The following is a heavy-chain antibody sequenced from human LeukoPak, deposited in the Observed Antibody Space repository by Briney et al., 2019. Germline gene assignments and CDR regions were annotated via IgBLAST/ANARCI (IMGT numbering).Heavy chain of an antibody. CDR3: ASSGSIYYYYGMDV. Sequence: SETLSLTCAVYGGSFSGYYWSWIRQPPGKGLEWTGEINHSGSTNYNPSLKSRVTISVDTSKNQFSLKLSSVTAADTAVYYCASSGSIYYYYGMDVWGQGTTVTVSS. V-gene: IGHV4-34*01. CDR1: GGSFSGYY. J-gene: IGHJ6*02. CDR2: INHSGST. D-gene: IGHD6-19*01.